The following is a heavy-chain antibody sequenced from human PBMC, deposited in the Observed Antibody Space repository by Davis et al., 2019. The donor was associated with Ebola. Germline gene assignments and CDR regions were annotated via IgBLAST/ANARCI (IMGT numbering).Heavy chain of an antibody. J-gene: IGHJ6*03. V-gene: IGHV3-23*01. D-gene: IGHD3-16*02. CDR1: GFTFGDYA. Sequence: PGGSLRLSCPASGFTFGDYAMSWVRQAPGKGLEWVSTISRAGESTYYGDSVRGRFTISRDNSMNTVYVQMYSLRADDTAVYYCAKGGFYLYMDVWGKGTTVTVSS. CDR2: ISRAGEST. CDR3: AKGGFYLYMDV.